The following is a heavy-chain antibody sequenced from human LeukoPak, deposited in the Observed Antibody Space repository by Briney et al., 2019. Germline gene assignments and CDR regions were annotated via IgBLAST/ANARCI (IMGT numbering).Heavy chain of an antibody. CDR2: INPNSGGT. Sequence: ASVKVSCTASGYTFTGYYMHWVRQAPGQGLEWMGWINPNSGGTNYAQKFQGRVTMTRDTSISTAYMELSRLRSDDTAVYYCARGYYDSSGYYPHYYYGMDVWGQGTTVTVSS. CDR3: ARGYYDSSGYYPHYYYGMDV. CDR1: GYTFTGYY. V-gene: IGHV1-2*02. D-gene: IGHD3-22*01. J-gene: IGHJ6*02.